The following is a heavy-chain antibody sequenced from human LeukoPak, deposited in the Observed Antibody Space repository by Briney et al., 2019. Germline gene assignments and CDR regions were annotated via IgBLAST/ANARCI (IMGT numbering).Heavy chain of an antibody. J-gene: IGHJ4*02. Sequence: ASVKVSCKASGYTFTGYYMHWVRQAPGQGLEWMGWINPNSGGTNYAQNSQGRVTMTRDTSISTAYMELSRLRSDDTAVYYCARDQHSRSGGYDADYWGQGTLVTVSS. CDR2: INPNSGGT. D-gene: IGHD5-12*01. CDR3: ARDQHSRSGGYDADY. V-gene: IGHV1-2*02. CDR1: GYTFTGYY.